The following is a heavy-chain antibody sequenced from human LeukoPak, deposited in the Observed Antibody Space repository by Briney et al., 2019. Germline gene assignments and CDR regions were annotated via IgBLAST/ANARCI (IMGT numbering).Heavy chain of an antibody. V-gene: IGHV1-8*01. J-gene: IGHJ4*02. CDR1: GYTFTNYD. CDR3: ARRIISDY. D-gene: IGHD3-10*01. Sequence: ASVXXXCKASGYTFTNYDINXVRQATGQGLEWMGWLNPHSGNTGYAQKFQGRVTMTRNTSISTAYMELSSLRSDDTAVYYCARRIISDYWGQGSLVTVSS. CDR2: LNPHSGNT.